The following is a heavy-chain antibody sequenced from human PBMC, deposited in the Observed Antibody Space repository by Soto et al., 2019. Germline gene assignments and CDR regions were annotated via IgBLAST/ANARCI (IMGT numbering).Heavy chain of an antibody. CDR2: IHTSGST. V-gene: IGHV4-4*07. CDR1: RGSIRTIY. CDR3: ARESRDSGDGLEV. D-gene: IGHD2-15*01. Sequence: QVQLQESGPGLVKPSETLSLRCSVSRGSIRTIYWTLVRQPAGKGLEWIGRIHTSGSTNYNPSLERRVSLSIDTPTNKFSLKLKSVTVADTAVYFCARESRDSGDGLEVLGQGTAVTV. J-gene: IGHJ6*02.